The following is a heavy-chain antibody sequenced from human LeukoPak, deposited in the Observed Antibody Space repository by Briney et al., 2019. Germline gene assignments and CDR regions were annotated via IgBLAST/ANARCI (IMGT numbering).Heavy chain of an antibody. CDR3: ARRATIQMYYFDY. CDR1: GYSFTSYW. D-gene: IGHD1-26*01. V-gene: IGHV5-51*01. Sequence: GESLKISCKGSGYSFTSYWIGWVRQMPGKGLEWMGIIYPGDSDTRYSPSFQGQVTISADKSISTAYLQWSSLEASDTAIYYCARRATIQMYYFDYWGQGTLVTVSS. J-gene: IGHJ4*02. CDR2: IYPGDSDT.